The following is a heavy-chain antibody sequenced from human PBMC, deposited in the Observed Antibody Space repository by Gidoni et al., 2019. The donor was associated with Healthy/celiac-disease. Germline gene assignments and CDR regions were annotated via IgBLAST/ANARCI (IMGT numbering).Heavy chain of an antibody. D-gene: IGHD3-22*01. CDR3: ARVSEKYYDSSGYLYYFDY. CDR1: GGSISSYY. Sequence: QVQLQESGPGLVKPSETLSLTCTVSGGSISSYYWSWIRQPPGKGLEWIGYIYYSGSTNYNPSLKSRVTISVDTSKNQFSLKLSSVTAADTAVYYCARVSEKYYDSSGYLYYFDYWGQGTLVTVSS. V-gene: IGHV4-59*01. CDR2: IYYSGST. J-gene: IGHJ4*02.